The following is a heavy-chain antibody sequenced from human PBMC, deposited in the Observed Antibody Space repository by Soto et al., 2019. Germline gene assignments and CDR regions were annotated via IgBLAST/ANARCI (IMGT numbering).Heavy chain of an antibody. CDR1: GYSFTSYW. J-gene: IGHJ3*02. Sequence: LGESLKISCKGSGYSFTSYWIGWVRQMPGKGLEWMGIIYPGDSDTRYSPSFQGQVTISADKSISTAYLQWSSLKASDTAMYYCARRDIVVVPADDNPPIGAFDIWGQGTMVTVSS. CDR3: ARRDIVVVPADDNPPIGAFDI. CDR2: IYPGDSDT. V-gene: IGHV5-51*01. D-gene: IGHD2-2*01.